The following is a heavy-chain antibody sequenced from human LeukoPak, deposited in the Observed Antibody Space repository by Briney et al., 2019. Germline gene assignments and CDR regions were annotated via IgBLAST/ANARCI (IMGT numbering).Heavy chain of an antibody. CDR3: VTEVSGSFPT. CDR1: AFTFSDYW. D-gene: IGHD1-26*01. CDR2: IKEDGSEK. J-gene: IGHJ4*02. V-gene: IGHV3-7*01. Sequence: GGSLRLSCATSAFTFSDYWMSWVRQTPGKGLEWVANIKEDGSEKYYVDSVKGRFTISRDNAKNSLYLQMNSLRAEDTAVYYCVTEVSGSFPTWGQGTLVTVSS.